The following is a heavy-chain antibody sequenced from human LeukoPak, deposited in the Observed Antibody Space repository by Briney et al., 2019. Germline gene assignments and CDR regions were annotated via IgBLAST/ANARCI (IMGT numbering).Heavy chain of an antibody. CDR1: GFTFSTFA. CDR3: ATYRQVLLPFES. J-gene: IGHJ4*02. Sequence: PGGSLRLSCAASGFTFSTFAMIWVRQPPGKGLEWVSSIFPSGGEIHYADPVRGRFTISRDNSKSTLSLQMNSLRAEDTAIYYCATYRQVLLPFESWGRGTLVTVSS. V-gene: IGHV3-23*01. CDR2: IFPSGGEI. D-gene: IGHD2-8*02.